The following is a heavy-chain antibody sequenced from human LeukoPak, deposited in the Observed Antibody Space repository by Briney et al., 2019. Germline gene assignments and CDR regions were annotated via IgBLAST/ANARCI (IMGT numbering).Heavy chain of an antibody. Sequence: ASVKVSCKASGYTFTSYYMHWVRQAPGQGLEWMGIINPSGGSTSYAQKFQGRVTMTRDTSTSTVYMELSSLRSEDTAVYYRATSPYVVPATAYNWFDPWGQGTLVTVSS. V-gene: IGHV1-46*01. CDR2: INPSGGST. J-gene: IGHJ5*02. D-gene: IGHD2-2*01. CDR3: ATSPYVVPATAYNWFDP. CDR1: GYTFTSYY.